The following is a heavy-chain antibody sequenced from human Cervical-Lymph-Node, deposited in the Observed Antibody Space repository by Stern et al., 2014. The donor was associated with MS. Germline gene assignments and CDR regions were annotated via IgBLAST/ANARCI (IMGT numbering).Heavy chain of an antibody. CDR2: IYYSGST. V-gene: IGHV4-31*03. CDR1: GGSIISGGYY. CDR3: ARENLVATSAHSFDY. J-gene: IGHJ4*02. D-gene: IGHD5-12*01. Sequence: VQLVESGPGLVKPSQTLSLTCTVSGGSIISGGYYWSWIRQHPGKGLVWIGYIYYSGSTDYNPSLKSRVTISVDTSKNQFSLKLSSVNAADTAVYYCARENLVATSAHSFDYWGQGTLVTVSS.